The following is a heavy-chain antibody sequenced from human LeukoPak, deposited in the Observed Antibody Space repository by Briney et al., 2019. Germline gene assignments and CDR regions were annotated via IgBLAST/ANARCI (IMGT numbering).Heavy chain of an antibody. V-gene: IGHV3-7*01. CDR2: IKKDGSEK. D-gene: IGHD3-10*01. CDR3: ARVGDYYGSIGSDY. Sequence: GGSLRLSCAASGFTFSSYWMTWVRQAPGKGLEWVSNIKKDGSEKFYVDSVKGRFTISRDNPKNSLYLQMYRLRAEDTAVYYCARVGDYYGSIGSDYWGQGTLVTVSS. J-gene: IGHJ4*02. CDR1: GFTFSSYW.